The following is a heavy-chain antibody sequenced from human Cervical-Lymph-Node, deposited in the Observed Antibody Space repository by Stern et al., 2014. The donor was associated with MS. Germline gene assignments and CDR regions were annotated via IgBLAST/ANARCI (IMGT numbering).Heavy chain of an antibody. CDR2: ISSSSGST. D-gene: IGHD6-19*01. CDR3: AKAVAGYWYFDL. V-gene: IGHV3-23*04. J-gene: IGHJ2*01. Sequence: EVHLVESGGGLVQPGGSLRLSCAASGFTFSSYAMNWVRQAPGKGLEWVSGISSSSGSTYYADSVKGRFTISRDNSKNTLYLQMNSLRAEDTAIYYCAKAVAGYWYFDLWGRGTLVTVSS. CDR1: GFTFSSYA.